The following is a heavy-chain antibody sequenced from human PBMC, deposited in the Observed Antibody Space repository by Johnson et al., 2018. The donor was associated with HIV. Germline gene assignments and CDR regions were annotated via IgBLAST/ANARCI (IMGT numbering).Heavy chain of an antibody. Sequence: VQLVESGGGLVQPGGSLRLSCAASGFTFDDYAMHWVRQAPGKGLEWVSGISWNSGSIGYADSVKGRFTISRDNAKNSLYLQMNSLRAEDTALYYCAKNYYGSGRGAFDIWGQGTMVTVSS. CDR2: ISWNSGSI. J-gene: IGHJ3*02. CDR1: GFTFDDYA. CDR3: AKNYYGSGRGAFDI. V-gene: IGHV3-9*01. D-gene: IGHD3-10*01.